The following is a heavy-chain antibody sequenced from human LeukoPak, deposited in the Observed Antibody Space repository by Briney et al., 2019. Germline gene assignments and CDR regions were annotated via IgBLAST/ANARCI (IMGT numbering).Heavy chain of an antibody. CDR2: IYYSGST. CDR3: AKGYCSGGSCGNWFDP. CDR1: GGSISSYY. D-gene: IGHD2-15*01. V-gene: IGHV4-59*01. J-gene: IGHJ5*02. Sequence: EPSETLSLTCTVSGGSISSYYWSWIRQPPGKGLEWIGYIYYSGSTNYNPSLKSRVTISVDTSKNQFSLKLSSVTAADTAVYYCAKGYCSGGSCGNWFDPWGQGTLVTVSS.